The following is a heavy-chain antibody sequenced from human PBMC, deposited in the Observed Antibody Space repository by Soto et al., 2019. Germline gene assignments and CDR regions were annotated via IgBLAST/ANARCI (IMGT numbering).Heavy chain of an antibody. CDR3: ARLWSYGSGSYGYY. CDR2: IYYSGST. Sequence: ETLSLTCTVSGGSISSSSYYWGWIRQPPGKGLEWIGSIYYSGSTYYNPSLKSRVTISVDTSKNQFSLKLSSVTAADTAVYYCARLWSYGSGSYGYYWGQGTLVTVSS. D-gene: IGHD3-10*01. J-gene: IGHJ4*02. V-gene: IGHV4-39*01. CDR1: GGSISSSSYY.